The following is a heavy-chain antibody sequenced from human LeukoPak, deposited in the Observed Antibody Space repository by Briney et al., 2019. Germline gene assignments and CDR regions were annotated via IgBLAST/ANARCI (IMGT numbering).Heavy chain of an antibody. CDR3: ARSSTAGYYFDY. CDR1: GFTFSSYA. Sequence: GGSLRLSCAASGFTFSSYAMSWVRQAPGKGLEWVSAISGSGGSTYYADSVKGRFTISRDNSKDTLYLQMNSLRAEDTAVYYCARSSTAGYYFDYWGQGTLVTVSS. CDR2: ISGSGGST. V-gene: IGHV3-23*01. J-gene: IGHJ4*02. D-gene: IGHD4-17*01.